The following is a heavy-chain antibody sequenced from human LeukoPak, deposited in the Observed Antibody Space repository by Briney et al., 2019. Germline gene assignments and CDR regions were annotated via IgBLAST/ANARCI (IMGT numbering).Heavy chain of an antibody. CDR3: ARDVYYYDSSGYSAEFDY. CDR1: GYTFTSYG. Sequence: ASVKVSCKASGYTFTSYGISWVRQAPGQGREWMGWISAYNGNKNYAQKLQGRVTMTTDTSTSTAYMELRSLRSDDTAVYYCARDVYYYDSSGYSAEFDYWGQGTLVTVSS. J-gene: IGHJ4*02. CDR2: ISAYNGNK. D-gene: IGHD3-22*01. V-gene: IGHV1-18*01.